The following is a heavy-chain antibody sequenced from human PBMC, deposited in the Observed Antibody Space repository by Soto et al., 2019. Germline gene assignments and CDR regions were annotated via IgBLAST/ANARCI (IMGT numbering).Heavy chain of an antibody. CDR2: FDPEVGDT. J-gene: IGHJ4*02. Sequence: ASVKVSCKVSGYTLTELSMHWVRQAPGKGLERIGGFDPEVGDTIYAQKFEGRVTMTEDTSTDTAYTELSSLRSDDTAVYYCATDPRLIPAYFRYWGQGTLVTVSS. V-gene: IGHV1-24*01. CDR1: GYTLTELS. D-gene: IGHD3-16*01. CDR3: ATDPRLIPAYFRY.